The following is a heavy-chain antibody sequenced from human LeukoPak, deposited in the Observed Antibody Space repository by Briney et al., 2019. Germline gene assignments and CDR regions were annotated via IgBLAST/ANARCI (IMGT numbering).Heavy chain of an antibody. CDR2: INPSGGST. D-gene: IGHD5-24*01. CDR1: GYTFTSYY. V-gene: IGHV1-46*01. CDR3: ARVRDGYNDAYDI. Sequence: GASVKVSCKASGYTFTSYYMHWVRQAPGQGLEWMGIINPSGGSTNYAQNFQARVTMTRDTSTSTVYMELSSLRSEDTAVYYCARVRDGYNDAYDIWGQGTVVTVPS. J-gene: IGHJ3*02.